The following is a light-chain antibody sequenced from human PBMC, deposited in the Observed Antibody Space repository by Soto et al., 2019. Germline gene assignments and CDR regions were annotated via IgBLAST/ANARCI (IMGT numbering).Light chain of an antibody. CDR1: QSVSSN. J-gene: IGKJ5*01. CDR3: QQYGTSEII. Sequence: EIVLTQSPGTLSLSPGERATLSCRASQSVSSNLAWYQQKPGQAPRLLIYDTSSRATGVPDRYSASGSGTDFTLTISRLEPEDFAVFFCQQYGTSEIIFGQGTRREIK. V-gene: IGKV3-20*01. CDR2: DTS.